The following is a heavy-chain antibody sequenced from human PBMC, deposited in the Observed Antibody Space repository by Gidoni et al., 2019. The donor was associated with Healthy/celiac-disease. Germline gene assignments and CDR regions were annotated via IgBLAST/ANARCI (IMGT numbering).Heavy chain of an antibody. CDR3: ARDGSTSRRRPNWFDP. D-gene: IGHD2-2*01. V-gene: IGHV4-59*01. Sequence: QVQLQESGPGLVKPSETLSLTCTVSGGSISSYYWSWIRQPPGKGLEWIGYIYYSGSTNYNPSLKSRVTISVDTSKNQFSLKLSSVTAADTAVYYCARDGSTSRRRPNWFDPWGQGTLVTVSS. J-gene: IGHJ5*02. CDR1: GGSISSYY. CDR2: IYYSGST.